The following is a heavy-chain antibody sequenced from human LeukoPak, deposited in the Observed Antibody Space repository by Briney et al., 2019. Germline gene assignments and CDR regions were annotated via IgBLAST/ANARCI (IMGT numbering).Heavy chain of an antibody. CDR3: ARDSYCGGDCYSPSAFDI. J-gene: IGHJ3*02. CDR2: ISYDGSNK. V-gene: IGHV3-30*03. CDR1: GFTFSSYG. D-gene: IGHD2-21*02. Sequence: PGRSLRLSCAASGFTFSSYGMHWVRQAPGKGLEWVAVISYDGSNKYYADSVKGRFTISRDNAKNSLYLQMNSLRAEDRPVCYCARDSYCGGDCYSPSAFDIWGQGTMVTVSS.